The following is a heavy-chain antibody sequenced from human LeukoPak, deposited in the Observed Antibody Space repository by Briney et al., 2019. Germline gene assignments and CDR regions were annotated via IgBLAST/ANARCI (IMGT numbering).Heavy chain of an antibody. CDR3: ARGRTPLYYFRSGSFYDY. V-gene: IGHV4-34*01. CDR1: GGSFSGYY. J-gene: IGHJ4*02. Sequence: SETLSLACAVYGGSFSGYYWSWIRQPPGEGLGWIGEINHSGSTNYNPSLKSRVTISVDTSKNQFSLKLRSVVVAVTAVYYCARGRTPLYYFRSGSFYDYWGQGTLVTVSS. D-gene: IGHD3-10*01. CDR2: INHSGST.